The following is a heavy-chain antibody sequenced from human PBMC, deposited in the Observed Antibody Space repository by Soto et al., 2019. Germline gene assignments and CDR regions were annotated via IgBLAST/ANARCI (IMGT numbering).Heavy chain of an antibody. CDR2: ISGSGGST. Sequence: GGSLRLSCAASGFTFSSYAMSWVRQAPGKGLEWVSAISGSGGSTYYADSVKGRFTISRDNSKNTLYLQMNSLRAEDTAVYYCAKADSGYFDWLSSLFDYWGQGTLVTVSS. D-gene: IGHD3-9*01. CDR1: GFTFSSYA. V-gene: IGHV3-23*01. CDR3: AKADSGYFDWLSSLFDY. J-gene: IGHJ4*02.